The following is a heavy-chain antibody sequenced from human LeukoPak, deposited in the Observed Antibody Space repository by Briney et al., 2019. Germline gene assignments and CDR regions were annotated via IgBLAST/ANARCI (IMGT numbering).Heavy chain of an antibody. V-gene: IGHV3-23*01. J-gene: IGHJ4*02. CDR1: GFTFSDYI. Sequence: PGGSLRLSCAASGFTFSDYIMSWVRQAPGKGLERVSGMSGSGGTPYYADSVKGRFTISRDNSKNTLYLQMNSLRAEDTALYYCAKALSGGSGNFYFDHRGQGTLVTVSS. D-gene: IGHD3-10*01. CDR3: AKALSGGSGNFYFDH. CDR2: MSGSGGTP.